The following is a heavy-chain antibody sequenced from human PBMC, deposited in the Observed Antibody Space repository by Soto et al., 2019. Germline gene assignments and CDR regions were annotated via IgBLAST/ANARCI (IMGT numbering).Heavy chain of an antibody. CDR2: INPIVGSA. CDR1: GYTFTSYY. D-gene: IGHD6-19*01. CDR3: ARDLGGAVAETHPYYYYGMDV. Sequence: ASVKVSCKASGYTFTSYYMHWVRQAPGQGLEWMGIINPIVGSANYAQKFQGRVTITTDTSTSTAYMELSSLRSEDTAVYYCARDLGGAVAETHPYYYYGMDVWGQGTTVTVSS. J-gene: IGHJ6*02. V-gene: IGHV1-46*01.